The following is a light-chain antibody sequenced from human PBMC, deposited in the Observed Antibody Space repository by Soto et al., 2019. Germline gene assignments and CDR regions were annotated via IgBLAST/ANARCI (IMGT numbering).Light chain of an antibody. V-gene: IGKV1-5*03. CDR2: KAS. J-gene: IGKJ1*01. CDR1: QSISTW. CDR3: QQYNSYSWT. Sequence: DIQMTQSPSTLSASVGDRVIITCRASQSISTWLAWHQQKPGKAPRLLISKASSLESGVPSRFSGSGSGTEFTLTISSLQPDEFATYYCQQYNSYSWTFGQGAKVDIK.